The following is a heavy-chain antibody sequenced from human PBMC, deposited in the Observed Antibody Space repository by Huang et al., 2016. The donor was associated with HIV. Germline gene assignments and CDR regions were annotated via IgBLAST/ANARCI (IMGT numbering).Heavy chain of an antibody. CDR3: ARTAYSYGFRQGYNWFDP. Sequence: QVLLVQSGAEVRKPGSSVKVSCTAFGGTFSSYAISWVRQAPGQGLEGMGGSNPILGTANDTQKVKGRVTITVDESTNTGYMELTRLTSEDTAVYYCARTAYSYGFRQGYNWFDPWGQGTPVTVSS. J-gene: IGHJ5*02. V-gene: IGHV1-69*13. CDR2: SNPILGTA. CDR1: GGTFSSYA. D-gene: IGHD5-18*01.